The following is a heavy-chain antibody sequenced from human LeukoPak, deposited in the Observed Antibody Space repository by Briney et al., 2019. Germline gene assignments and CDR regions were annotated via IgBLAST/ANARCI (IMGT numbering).Heavy chain of an antibody. J-gene: IGHJ6*03. V-gene: IGHV3-23*01. CDR3: AKGHGWEASYYYYYYMDV. Sequence: GGSLRLSCAASGFTFSTYAMSWVRQAPGKGLEWVSAISGSAGSTNYADSVKGRFTISRDNFKNTLYLKMNSLRAEDTAVYYCAKGHGWEASYYYYYYMDVWGKGTTVTISS. D-gene: IGHD1-26*01. CDR1: GFTFSTYA. CDR2: ISGSAGST.